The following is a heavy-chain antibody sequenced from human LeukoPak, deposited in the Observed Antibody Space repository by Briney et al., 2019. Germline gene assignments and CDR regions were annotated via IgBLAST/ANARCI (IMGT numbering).Heavy chain of an antibody. CDR1: KFTFSSYS. CDR3: STDPRLLMY. J-gene: IGHJ4*01. D-gene: IGHD2-8*01. CDR2: ISSSSTYI. Sequence: PGGSLRLSCAASKFTFSSYSMNWVRQAPGKGLGWVSSISSSSTYIYYADSVKGRFTISRDNAKNSLYLQMNSLRPEDTALYYCSTDPRLLMYWGHGTLVTVSS. V-gene: IGHV3-21*04.